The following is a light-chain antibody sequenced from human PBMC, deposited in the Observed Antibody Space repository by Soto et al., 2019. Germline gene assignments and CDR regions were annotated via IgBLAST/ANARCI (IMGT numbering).Light chain of an antibody. CDR3: HQYGSSPRT. J-gene: IGKJ1*01. Sequence: EIVLTQSPGTLSLSPGDRATLSCRASQSVSSNFLAWYQQKPGQAPRLLIYGASIRATGIPDRFSGSGSGTDFTHTIRRLEPEDFSMYFCHQYGSSPRTFGQGTKVEI. CDR2: GAS. V-gene: IGKV3-20*01. CDR1: QSVSSNF.